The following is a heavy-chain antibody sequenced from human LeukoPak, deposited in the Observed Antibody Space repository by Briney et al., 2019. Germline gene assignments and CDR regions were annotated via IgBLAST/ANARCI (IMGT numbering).Heavy chain of an antibody. CDR2: IWYDGSNK. J-gene: IGHJ3*02. D-gene: IGHD1-26*01. Sequence: GGSLRLSCAASGFTFSSYGMHWVRQAPGKGLEWVAVIWYDGSNKYYADSVKGRFTISKDNSKNTLYLQMNSLRAEDTSVYYCARAGSGSHPKELGAFDIWGQGTMVTVSS. CDR1: GFTFSSYG. CDR3: ARAGSGSHPKELGAFDI. V-gene: IGHV3-33*01.